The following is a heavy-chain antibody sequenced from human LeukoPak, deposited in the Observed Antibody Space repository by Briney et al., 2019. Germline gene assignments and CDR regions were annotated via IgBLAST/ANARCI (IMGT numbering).Heavy chain of an antibody. D-gene: IGHD5/OR15-5a*01. Sequence: PGGSLRLSRAASGFMFSSYGLHWVRQAPGKGLEWMASLSFDGSNKYYADSVQGRFSISRDNSKSTVFLQMDSLRPDDTAVYFCAKDTLSVSITYHGMDVWGQGTTVAVSS. V-gene: IGHV3-30*18. CDR1: GFMFSSYG. J-gene: IGHJ6*02. CDR2: LSFDGSNK. CDR3: AKDTLSVSITYHGMDV.